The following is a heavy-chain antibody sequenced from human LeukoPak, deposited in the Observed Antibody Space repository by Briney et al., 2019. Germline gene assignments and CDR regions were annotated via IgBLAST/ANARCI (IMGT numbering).Heavy chain of an antibody. CDR2: IYYTGST. D-gene: IGHD3-16*02. CDR1: GGSIFSSSYY. Sequence: PSETLSLTCTVSGGSIFSSSYYWGWIRQPPGKGLEWIANIYYTGSTFYNPSLKSRVTISVDTSTNQFSLKLSSVTAADTAVYYCARLPGWDYVWGSYRFDYWGQGALVTVSS. CDR3: ARLPGWDYVWGSYRFDY. V-gene: IGHV4-39*07. J-gene: IGHJ4*02.